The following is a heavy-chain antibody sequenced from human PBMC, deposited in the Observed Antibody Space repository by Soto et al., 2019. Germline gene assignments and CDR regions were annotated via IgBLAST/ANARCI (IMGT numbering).Heavy chain of an antibody. Sequence: SETLSLTCTVSGGSISSYYWSWIRQPPGKGLEWIGYIYYSGSTNYNPSLKSRVTISVDTSKNQFSLKLSSVTAADTAVYYCARHEGWIAVAEYAFDIWGQGTMVTVSS. D-gene: IGHD6-13*01. CDR2: IYYSGST. CDR1: GGSISSYY. V-gene: IGHV4-59*08. J-gene: IGHJ3*02. CDR3: ARHEGWIAVAEYAFDI.